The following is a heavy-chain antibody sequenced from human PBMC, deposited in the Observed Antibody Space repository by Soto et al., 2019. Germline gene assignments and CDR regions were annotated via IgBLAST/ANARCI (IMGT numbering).Heavy chain of an antibody. CDR1: GGTFSTYS. J-gene: IGHJ4*02. CDR2: IIPIFGTA. Sequence: QVQLVQSGAEVKQPGSSVTVSCKPSGGTFSTYSIVWVRQAPGDGLEWMRGIIPIFGTANNVQKFQDRVTITADKSTNTAFMELSSLKSEDTAMYYCASSSGNNYGVGTNYYFDYWGQGTLVTVSS. CDR3: ASSSGNNYGVGTNYYFDY. D-gene: IGHD1-26*01. V-gene: IGHV1-69*06.